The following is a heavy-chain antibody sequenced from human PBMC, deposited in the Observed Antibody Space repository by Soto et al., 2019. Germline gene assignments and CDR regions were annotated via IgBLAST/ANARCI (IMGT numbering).Heavy chain of an antibody. V-gene: IGHV4-34*01. D-gene: IGHD3-9*01. CDR2: INHSGST. CDR3: ARGAVLRYFDWLSSSAPGFDY. J-gene: IGHJ4*02. CDR1: WGSFSGYY. Sequence: SETLSLTCAVYWGSFSGYYWSWIRQPPGKGLEWVGEINHSGSTNYNPSLKRRVTISVGRSKNQFALKLSSVTAADTAVYYCARGAVLRYFDWLSSSAPGFDYWGQGTLVTVSS.